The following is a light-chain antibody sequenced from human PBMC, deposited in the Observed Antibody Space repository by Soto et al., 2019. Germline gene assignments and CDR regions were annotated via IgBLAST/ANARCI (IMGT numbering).Light chain of an antibody. J-gene: IGLJ2*01. Sequence: QSALTQPPSASGSPGQSVTISCTGTSSDVGGYNYVSWYQQHPGKAPKLMIYEVTKRPSGVPDRFSGSKSGNTASLTVSGLQAEDEAHYYCNSYAGSNYLFGGGTKVTVL. V-gene: IGLV2-8*01. CDR2: EVT. CDR1: SSDVGGYNY. CDR3: NSYAGSNYL.